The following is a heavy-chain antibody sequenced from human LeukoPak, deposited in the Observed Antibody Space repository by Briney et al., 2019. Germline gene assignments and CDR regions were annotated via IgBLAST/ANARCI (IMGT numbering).Heavy chain of an antibody. V-gene: IGHV4-31*03. CDR2: IHYRGST. CDR1: GGSISSGAYF. CDR3: ASLVTFFDN. D-gene: IGHD2-21*02. Sequence: SQTLSLTCTVSGGSISSGAYFWNWIRQHPEKGLEWIGYIHYRGSTYTNPSLKSRVTMSGDTSKNQFSLKLSSVTAADTAFYYCASLVTFFDNWDQGTLVTVSS. J-gene: IGHJ4*02.